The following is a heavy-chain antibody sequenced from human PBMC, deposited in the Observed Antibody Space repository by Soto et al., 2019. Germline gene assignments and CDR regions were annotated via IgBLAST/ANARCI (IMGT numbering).Heavy chain of an antibody. CDR2: MFHSEIT. D-gene: IGHD1-26*01. Sequence: QVQLQESGPGLVKPSQTLSLTCTVSGGSISSSDYSWSWIRQHPGKGLEWFGYMFHSEITRYNPSLRRRVSMLLVTSQNPLSLRMTSVTAADTAVYYCARESLLFPALSSYYGMDVCGLWTTVSVSS. J-gene: IGHJ6*02. CDR3: ARESLLFPALSSYYGMDV. V-gene: IGHV4-31*03. CDR1: GGSISSSDYS.